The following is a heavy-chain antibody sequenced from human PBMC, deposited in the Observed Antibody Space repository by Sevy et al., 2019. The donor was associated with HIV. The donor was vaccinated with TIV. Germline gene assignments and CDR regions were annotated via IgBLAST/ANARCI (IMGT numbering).Heavy chain of an antibody. V-gene: IGHV3-7*01. CDR2: TKEDGSEK. Sequence: GGSLRLSCAASGFTFRNYWMSWVRQAPGKGLEWVANTKEDGSEKYYVDSVKGRFTISRDNAKNSLYLQMNSLRAEDTAAYYCARDRTWNDFYYNYGMDVWGQGTTVTVSS. CDR3: ARDRTWNDFYYNYGMDV. D-gene: IGHD1-1*01. CDR1: GFTFRNYW. J-gene: IGHJ6*02.